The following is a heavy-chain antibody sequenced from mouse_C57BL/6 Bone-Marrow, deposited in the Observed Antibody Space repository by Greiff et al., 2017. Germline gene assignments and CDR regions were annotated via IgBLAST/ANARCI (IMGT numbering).Heavy chain of an antibody. V-gene: IGHV5-4*01. CDR1: GFTFSSYA. D-gene: IGHD2-4*01. CDR2: ISDGGSYT. J-gene: IGHJ1*03. Sequence: EVKLVESGGGLVKPGGSLKLSCAASGFTFSSYAMSWVRQTPEKRLEWVATISDGGSYTYYPDNVKGRFTISRDNAKNNLYLQMSHLKSEDTAMYYCARDSYYEGYFDVWGTGTTVTVSS. CDR3: ARDSYYEGYFDV.